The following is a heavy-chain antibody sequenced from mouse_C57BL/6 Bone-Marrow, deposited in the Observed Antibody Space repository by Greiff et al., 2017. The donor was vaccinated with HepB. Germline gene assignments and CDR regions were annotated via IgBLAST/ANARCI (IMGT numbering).Heavy chain of an antibody. V-gene: IGHV1-74*01. CDR2: IHPSDSDT. J-gene: IGHJ1*03. CDR1: GYTFTSYW. CDR3: AISLFYYEYEDSYWYFDV. D-gene: IGHD2-4*01. Sequence: QVQLQQPGAELVKPGASVKVSCKASGYTFTSYWMHGVKQRPGQGLEWIGRIHPSDSDTNYNQKFKGKATLTVDKSSSTAYMQLSSLTSEDSAVYYCAISLFYYEYEDSYWYFDVWGTGTTVTVSS.